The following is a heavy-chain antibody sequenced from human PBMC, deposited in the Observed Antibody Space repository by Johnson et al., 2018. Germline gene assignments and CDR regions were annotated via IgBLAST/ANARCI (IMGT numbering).Heavy chain of an antibody. CDR3: AREYYYDSSALYGAFDI. D-gene: IGHD3-22*01. J-gene: IGHJ3*02. V-gene: IGHV4-59*01. CDR1: GGSISSYY. Sequence: QVQLQESGPGLVKPSETLSLTCTVSGGSISSYYWSWIRQPPGKGLEWIGYIYYSGSTNYNPSLKSRVTISVDTSKNQFSLKLSSVTAADTAVYYCAREYYYDSSALYGAFDIWGQGTMVTVSS. CDR2: IYYSGST.